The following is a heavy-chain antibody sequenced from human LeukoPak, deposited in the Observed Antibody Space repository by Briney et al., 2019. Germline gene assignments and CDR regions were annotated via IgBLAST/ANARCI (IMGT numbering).Heavy chain of an antibody. J-gene: IGHJ6*03. CDR3: ARLAAAGYYYYYYMDV. V-gene: IGHV4-4*09. CDR2: IYTSGNT. Sequence: SETLSLTCTVSGGSISSYYWSWIRQPPGKGLEWIGYIYTSGNTNYNPSLKSRVTTSVDTSKNQFSLKLSSVIAADTAVYYCARLAAAGYYYYYYMDVWGKGTTVTVSS. D-gene: IGHD6-13*01. CDR1: GGSISSYY.